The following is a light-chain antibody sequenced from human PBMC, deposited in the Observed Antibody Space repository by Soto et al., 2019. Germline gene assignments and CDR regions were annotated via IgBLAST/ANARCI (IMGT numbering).Light chain of an antibody. CDR1: QSIGKH. J-gene: IGKJ5*01. V-gene: IGKV1-39*01. Sequence: DIQMTQSPSVLSASVGDRVTITCRASQSIGKHLNWYQQKPGKAPKFLIYGASTLQSGVPSRLTGSGSGTDFTLTVNSLQAEDFETYYCQQGYSSPATFGQGTRLEV. CDR2: GAS. CDR3: QQGYSSPAT.